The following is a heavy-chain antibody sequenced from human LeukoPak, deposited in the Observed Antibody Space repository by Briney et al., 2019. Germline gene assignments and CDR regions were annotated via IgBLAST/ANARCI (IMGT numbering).Heavy chain of an antibody. J-gene: IGHJ5*02. CDR1: GFTFSSYA. V-gene: IGHV3-23*01. D-gene: IGHD1-14*01. CDR2: ISGSGGSA. Sequence: GGSLRLSCAAPGFTFSSYAMSWVRQAPGKGLEWVSAISGSGGSAYYADSVKGRFTISRDNSKNTLYLQMNSLRAEDTAVYYCAKEPHDQPKGGNWFDPWGQGTLVTVSS. CDR3: AKEPHDQPKGGNWFDP.